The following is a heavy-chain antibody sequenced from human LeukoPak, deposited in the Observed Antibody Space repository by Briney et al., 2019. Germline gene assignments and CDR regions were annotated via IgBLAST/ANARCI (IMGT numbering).Heavy chain of an antibody. Sequence: SETLSLTCTVSGYSISSGYYWGWIRQPPGKGLEWIGSIYHSGSTYYNPSLKSRVTISVDTSKNQFSLKLSSVTAADTAAYYCAREEGGYSSSSGYYYYMDVWGKGTTVTVSS. J-gene: IGHJ6*03. V-gene: IGHV4-38-2*02. CDR2: IYHSGST. CDR1: GYSISSGYY. D-gene: IGHD6-6*01. CDR3: AREEGGYSSSSGYYYYMDV.